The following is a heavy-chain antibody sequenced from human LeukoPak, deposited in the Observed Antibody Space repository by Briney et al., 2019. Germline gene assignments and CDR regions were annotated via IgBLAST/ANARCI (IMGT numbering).Heavy chain of an antibody. J-gene: IGHJ1*01. CDR2: INPNSGGT. D-gene: IGHD3-22*01. CDR3: ARDSGGGYYYDSSGYYAEYFQH. CDR1: GYTFTGYY. Sequence: GSSVKVSCKASGYTFTGYYMQWVRQAPGQGLEWMGWINPNSGGTNYAQKFQGRVTMTRDTSISTAYMELSRLRSDDTAVYYCARDSGGGYYYDSSGYYAEYFQHWGQGTLVTVSS. V-gene: IGHV1-2*02.